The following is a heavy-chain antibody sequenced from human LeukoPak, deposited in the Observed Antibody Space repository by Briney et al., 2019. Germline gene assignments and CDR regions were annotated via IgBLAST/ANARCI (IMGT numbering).Heavy chain of an antibody. V-gene: IGHV5-51*01. CDR3: ARLFTLVGRHGLDV. CDR2: IYPGDSDT. CDR1: GYSFTDHW. J-gene: IGHJ6*02. D-gene: IGHD1-26*01. Sequence: GESLKISCKSFGYSFTDHWVAWVRQMPGKGPEWMGIIYPGDSDTRYSPSFQGQVTISADRSAATAFLHVNSLKASDTAIYYCARLFTLVGRHGLDVWGQGTTVTVSS.